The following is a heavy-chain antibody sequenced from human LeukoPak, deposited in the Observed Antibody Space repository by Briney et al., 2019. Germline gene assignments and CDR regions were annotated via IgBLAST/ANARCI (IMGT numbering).Heavy chain of an antibody. CDR3: ARGAGYSSGWYDY. J-gene: IGHJ4*02. Sequence: GASVKVSCKASGYTSTGYYMHWVRQAPGQGLEWMGWINPNSGGTNYAQKFQGRVTMTRDTSISTAYMELSRLRSDDTAVYYCARGAGYSSGWYDYWGQGTLVTVPS. CDR1: GYTSTGYY. D-gene: IGHD6-19*01. V-gene: IGHV1-2*02. CDR2: INPNSGGT.